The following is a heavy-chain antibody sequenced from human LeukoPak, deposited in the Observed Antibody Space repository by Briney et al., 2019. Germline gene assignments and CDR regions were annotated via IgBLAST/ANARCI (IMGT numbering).Heavy chain of an antibody. J-gene: IGHJ1*01. CDR3: ARDLAFTMTM. Sequence: PGGSLRLSCAASGFTFSSYSMNWVRQAPGKGLEWVSSISSSSSYIYYADSVRGRFTISRDNAKNSLYLQMNSLRAEDTAVYYCARDLAFTMTMWGQGTLVTVSS. D-gene: IGHD3-22*01. CDR2: ISSSSSYI. CDR1: GFTFSSYS. V-gene: IGHV3-21*04.